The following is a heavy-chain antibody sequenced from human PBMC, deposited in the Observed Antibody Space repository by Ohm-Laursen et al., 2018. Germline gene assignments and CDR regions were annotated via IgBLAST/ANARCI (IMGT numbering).Heavy chain of an antibody. V-gene: IGHV3-48*03. D-gene: IGHD3-9*01. CDR2: ISSSGSTI. CDR3: ARDSVLRYFDWLRHYYYGMDV. CDR1: GSTFSSYA. J-gene: IGHJ6*02. Sequence: SLSLSCAASGSTFSSYAMNWVRQAPGKGPEWVSYISSSGSTIYYADSVKGRFTISRDNAKNSLYLQMNSLRAEDTAVYYCARDSVLRYFDWLRHYYYGMDVWGQGTTVTVSS.